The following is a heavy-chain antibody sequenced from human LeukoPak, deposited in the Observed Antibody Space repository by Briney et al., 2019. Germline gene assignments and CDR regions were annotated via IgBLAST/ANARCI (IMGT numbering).Heavy chain of an antibody. J-gene: IGHJ5*02. CDR1: GGSISSYY. CDR2: INHSGST. V-gene: IGHV4-34*01. D-gene: IGHD6-19*01. CDR3: ARPTGYSSA. Sequence: SETLSLTCTVSGGSISSYYWSWIRQPPGKGLEWIGEINHSGSTNYNPSLKSRVTISVDTSKNQFSLKLSSVTAADTAVYYCARPTGYSSAWGQGTLVTVSS.